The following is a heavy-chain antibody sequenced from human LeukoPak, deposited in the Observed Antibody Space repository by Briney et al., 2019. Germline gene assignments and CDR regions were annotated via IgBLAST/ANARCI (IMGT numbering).Heavy chain of an antibody. J-gene: IGHJ4*02. CDR3: ARDPDYDSSGSYLDY. Sequence: ASAKVPCKASGYTFTSYGISWVRQVPGQGLEWMGWISSYNGNTNYARKVKGRVSMTTDTSTSTAYMELRSLRSDDTAGYYCARDPDYDSSGSYLDYWGQGTLVTVSS. D-gene: IGHD3-22*01. V-gene: IGHV1-18*01. CDR1: GYTFTSYG. CDR2: ISSYNGNT.